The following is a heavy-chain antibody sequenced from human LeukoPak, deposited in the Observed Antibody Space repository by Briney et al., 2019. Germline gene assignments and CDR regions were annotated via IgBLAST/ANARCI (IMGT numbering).Heavy chain of an antibody. V-gene: IGHV3-23*01. CDR1: GFTFSSYA. J-gene: IGHJ6*03. Sequence: PGGSLRLSCAASGFTFSSYAMSWVRQAPGKGLEWVSAISGSGGSTYYADSVKGRFTISRDNSKNTLYLQMNSLRAEDTAVYYCAKDGRAYGSGTNIYHYYYMDVWGKGTTVTISS. D-gene: IGHD3-10*01. CDR2: ISGSGGST. CDR3: AKDGRAYGSGTNIYHYYYMDV.